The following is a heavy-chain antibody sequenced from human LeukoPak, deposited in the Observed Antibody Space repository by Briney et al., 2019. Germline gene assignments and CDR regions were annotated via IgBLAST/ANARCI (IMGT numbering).Heavy chain of an antibody. Sequence: GGSLRLSCAASGFTFSDYWVTWVRQAPGKGLEWVANIKQDESAKFYADSVKGRFTISRENAKNSLYLQMNNLRAEDTAVYYCATTDDTIAGPYWGQGTLVTVYS. CDR2: IKQDESAK. CDR3: ATTDDTIAGPY. CDR1: GFTFSDYW. D-gene: IGHD1-20*01. J-gene: IGHJ4*02. V-gene: IGHV3-7*01.